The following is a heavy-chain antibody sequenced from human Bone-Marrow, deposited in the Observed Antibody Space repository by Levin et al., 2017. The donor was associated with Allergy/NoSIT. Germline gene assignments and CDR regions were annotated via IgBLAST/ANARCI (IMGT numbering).Heavy chain of an antibody. V-gene: IGHV4-59*12. D-gene: IGHD5-12*01. Sequence: SQTLSLPCTVSGGSTRRYYWSWIRQPPGKGLEWIGYISYSGTTDYNPSLKSRVTISIDTPKNQFSLRLRSVTAADTAVYYCAQGMATIEFDYWGQGALVTVSS. CDR2: ISYSGTT. CDR3: AQGMATIEFDY. CDR1: GGSTRRYY. J-gene: IGHJ4*02.